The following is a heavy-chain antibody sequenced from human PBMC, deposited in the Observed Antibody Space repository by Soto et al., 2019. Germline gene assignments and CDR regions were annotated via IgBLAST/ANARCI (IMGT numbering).Heavy chain of an antibody. V-gene: IGHV3-23*01. J-gene: IGHJ4*02. CDR2: ISGSGGST. D-gene: IGHD6-25*01. CDR1: GFTFSSYA. Sequence: EVQLLESGGGLVQPGGSLRLSCAASGFTFSSYAMSWVRQAPGKGLEWVSAISGSGGSTYYADSVKGRFTISRDNCKNTLYLQMNSLRAEDTAVYYCAKPGEYSSVSFLDYWGQGTLVTVSS. CDR3: AKPGEYSSVSFLDY.